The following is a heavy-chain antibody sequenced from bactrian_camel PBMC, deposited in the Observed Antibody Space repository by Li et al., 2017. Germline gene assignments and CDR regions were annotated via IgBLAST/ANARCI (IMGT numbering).Heavy chain of an antibody. Sequence: VQLVESGGGSVQAGGSLTLSCEHSGSIDGTNCIGWLRQYPGKEREGVAAIVTLGGTTYYDDSVTGRFTISQDNAKKTTYLQMDHLRTDDTAIYYCAAGWSYGVGTLLRRHYDYWGQGTQVTVS. CDR3: AAGWSYGVGTLLRRHYDY. CDR1: GSIDGTNC. D-gene: IGHD5*01. V-gene: IGHV3S1*01. CDR2: IVTLGGTT. J-gene: IGHJ4*01.